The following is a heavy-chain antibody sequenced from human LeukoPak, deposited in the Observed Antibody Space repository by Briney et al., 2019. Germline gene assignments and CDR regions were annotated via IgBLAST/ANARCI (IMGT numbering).Heavy chain of an antibody. D-gene: IGHD6-19*01. J-gene: IGHJ4*02. CDR3: ARDLLGAVAGKGGFDY. Sequence: ASVKVSCKASGYTFTGYYIHWVRQAPGQGLEWMGWISAYNGNTNYAQKLQGRVTMTTDTSTSTAYMELRSLRSDDTAVYYCARDLLGAVAGKGGFDYWGQGTLVTVSS. CDR1: GYTFTGYY. V-gene: IGHV1-18*04. CDR2: ISAYNGNT.